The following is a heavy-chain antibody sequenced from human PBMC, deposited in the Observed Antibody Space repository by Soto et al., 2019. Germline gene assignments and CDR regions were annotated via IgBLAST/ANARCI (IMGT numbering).Heavy chain of an antibody. CDR3: AIGGGYCSSTSCYGAYYYYMDV. V-gene: IGHV3-53*04. CDR2: IYSGGST. Sequence: EVQLVESGGGLVQPGGSLRLSCAASGFTVSSNYMSWVRQAPGKGLEWVSVIYSGGSTYYADSVKGRFTISRHNSKNTLYLQMNSLRAEDTAVYYCAIGGGYCSSTSCYGAYYYYMDVWGKGTTVTVSS. D-gene: IGHD2-2*01. CDR1: GFTVSSNY. J-gene: IGHJ6*03.